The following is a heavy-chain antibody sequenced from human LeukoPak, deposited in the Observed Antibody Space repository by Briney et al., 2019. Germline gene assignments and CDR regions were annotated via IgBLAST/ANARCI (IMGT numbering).Heavy chain of an antibody. CDR1: GFTFSSYA. Sequence: GGSLRLSCAASGFTFSSYAMSWVRQAPGKGLEWVSTISDSGGSTYYADSVKGRFTISRDNSKNTLYLQMNSLRAEDTAVYYCARGGDLRFDAFDIWGQGTMVTVSS. D-gene: IGHD3-3*01. CDR3: ARGGDLRFDAFDI. V-gene: IGHV3-23*01. CDR2: ISDSGGST. J-gene: IGHJ3*02.